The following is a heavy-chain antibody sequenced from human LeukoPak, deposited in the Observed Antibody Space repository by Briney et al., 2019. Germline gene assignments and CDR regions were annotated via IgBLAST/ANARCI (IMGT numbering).Heavy chain of an antibody. CDR3: ARDSDLLIDY. J-gene: IGHJ4*02. Sequence: GGSLRLSCAASGFTFSDYYMSWIRQAPGKGLEWVSYISSSSSYTNYADSVKGRFTISRDNAKNSLYPQMNSLRAEDTAVYYCARDSDLLIDYWGQGTLVTVSS. CDR2: ISSSSSYT. CDR1: GFTFSDYY. D-gene: IGHD1-26*01. V-gene: IGHV3-11*06.